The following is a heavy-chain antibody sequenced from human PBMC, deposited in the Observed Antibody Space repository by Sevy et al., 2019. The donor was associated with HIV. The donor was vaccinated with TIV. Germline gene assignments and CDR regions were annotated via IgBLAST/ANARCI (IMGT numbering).Heavy chain of an antibody. Sequence: GGSLRLSCAASGFTFSDYYMSWVRQAPGKGLEWVSCISSSGSTIYYADSVKGRFTISRDNAKNSLYLQMNSLRAEDTAVYYCARDPTYYDFWSGYYTGWFDPWGQGTLVTVSS. D-gene: IGHD3-3*01. CDR2: ISSSGSTI. CDR3: ARDPTYYDFWSGYYTGWFDP. CDR1: GFTFSDYY. J-gene: IGHJ5*02. V-gene: IGHV3-11*01.